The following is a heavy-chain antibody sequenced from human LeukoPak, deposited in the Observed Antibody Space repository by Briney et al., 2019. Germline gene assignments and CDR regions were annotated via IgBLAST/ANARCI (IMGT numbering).Heavy chain of an antibody. CDR2: MNPNSGNT. CDR3: AREGGYGSGSYYTLDY. V-gene: IGHV1-8*01. J-gene: IGHJ4*02. D-gene: IGHD3-10*01. CDR1: GYTFTSYD. Sequence: ASVKVSCKASGYTFTSYDLNWVRQATGQGLEWMGWMNPNSGNTGYAQKFQGRVTMTRNTSISTAYMELSSLRSEDTAVYYCAREGGYGSGSYYTLDYWGQGTLVTVSS.